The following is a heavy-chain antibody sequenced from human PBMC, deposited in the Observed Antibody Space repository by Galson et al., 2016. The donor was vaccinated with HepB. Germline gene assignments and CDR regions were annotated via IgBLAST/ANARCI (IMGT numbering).Heavy chain of an antibody. Sequence: CAISGDSVSSNSAAWNWIRQSPSRGLEWLGRTYYRSKWYNNYAVSVKSRIIVNPDTSKNQFSLQLNSVTPEDTAVYYCVEQRKGAPYGMDVWGQGTTVTVS. CDR2: TYYRSKWYN. V-gene: IGHV6-1*01. CDR3: VEQRKGAPYGMDV. D-gene: IGHD1/OR15-1a*01. CDR1: GDSVSSNSAA. J-gene: IGHJ6*02.